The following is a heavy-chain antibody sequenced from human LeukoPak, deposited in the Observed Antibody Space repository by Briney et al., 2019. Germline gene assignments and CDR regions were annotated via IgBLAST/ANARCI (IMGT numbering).Heavy chain of an antibody. CDR3: AKERAAAALTPDY. V-gene: IGHV3-30*18. CDR1: GFTFSNAW. J-gene: IGHJ4*02. Sequence: GGSLRLSCAASGFTFSNAWMSWVRQAPGKGLEWVAVISYDGSNKYYADSVKGRFTISRDNSKNTLYLQMNSLRAEDTAVYYCAKERAAAALTPDYWGQGTLVTVSS. D-gene: IGHD6-13*01. CDR2: ISYDGSNK.